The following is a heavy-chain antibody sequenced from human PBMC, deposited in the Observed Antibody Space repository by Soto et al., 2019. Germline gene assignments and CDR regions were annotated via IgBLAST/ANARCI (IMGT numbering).Heavy chain of an antibody. D-gene: IGHD3-22*01. CDR1: GGSFSGYY. J-gene: IGHJ4*02. CDR3: ARGRSQMRIVVVRFDY. CDR2: INHSGST. Sequence: QVQLQQWGAGLLKPSETLSLTCAVYGGSFSGYYWSWIRQPPGKGLEWIGEINHSGSTNYNPSLKSRVTISVDTSKSQFSLKLSSVTAADTAVYYCARGRSQMRIVVVRFDYWGQGTLVTVSS. V-gene: IGHV4-34*01.